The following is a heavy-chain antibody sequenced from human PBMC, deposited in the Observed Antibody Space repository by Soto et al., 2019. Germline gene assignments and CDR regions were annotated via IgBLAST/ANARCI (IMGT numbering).Heavy chain of an antibody. D-gene: IGHD5-18*01. CDR2: IRADSGHT. V-gene: IGHV1-18*01. CDR3: ARDPRYTYGYYYGLDV. Sequence: ASVKVSCTASGYTFASFGISWVRQAPGQGLEWMGWIRADSGHTNYAQKFQGRVTMTTDTSTSTAYMELRSLRSDDTAVYYCARDPRYTYGYYYGLDVWGQGTTVTVSS. J-gene: IGHJ6*02. CDR1: GYTFASFG.